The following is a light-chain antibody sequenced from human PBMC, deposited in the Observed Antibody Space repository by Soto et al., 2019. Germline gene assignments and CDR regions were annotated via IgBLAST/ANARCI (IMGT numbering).Light chain of an antibody. J-gene: IGKJ4*01. Sequence: EIVLTQSPGTLSLSPGERATLSCRASQSVSSSYLAWYQHKPGQAPRLLIYGASSRATGIPDRFSGSGSGTDFTLTISRLEPEDFAVYYCQQYGSSPPLTFGGGTKV. V-gene: IGKV3-20*01. CDR1: QSVSSSY. CDR3: QQYGSSPPLT. CDR2: GAS.